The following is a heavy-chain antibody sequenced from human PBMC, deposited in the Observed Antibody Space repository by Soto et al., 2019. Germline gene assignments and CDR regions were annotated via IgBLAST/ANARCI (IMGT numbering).Heavy chain of an antibody. CDR3: ARDGLGAYTYGSYYFDY. CDR2: ISTSGGSI. Sequence: EVQLLESGGGLVQPGGSLRLSCAASGFTFSNYAMSWVRQAPGKGLEWVSTISTSGGSIYSADSVKGRFTISRDNSKNTLYLQMNSLRAEDTAVYYCARDGLGAYTYGSYYFDYWGQGTLVTVSS. V-gene: IGHV3-23*01. J-gene: IGHJ4*02. CDR1: GFTFSNYA. D-gene: IGHD5-18*01.